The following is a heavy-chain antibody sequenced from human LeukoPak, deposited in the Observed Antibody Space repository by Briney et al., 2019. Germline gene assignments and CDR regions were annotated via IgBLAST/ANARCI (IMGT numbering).Heavy chain of an antibody. CDR2: INPNSGVT. Sequence: GASVKVSCKASGYTLTDYYIHWVRQAPGQGLEWMGWINPNSGVTNYAQKFQGRVTLTRGTPISTAYMEVSRLRSDDTAVYYCARAHMTTVTLGDYWGQGTLVTVSS. CDR1: GYTLTDYY. CDR3: ARAHMTTVTLGDY. V-gene: IGHV1-2*02. J-gene: IGHJ4*02. D-gene: IGHD4-11*01.